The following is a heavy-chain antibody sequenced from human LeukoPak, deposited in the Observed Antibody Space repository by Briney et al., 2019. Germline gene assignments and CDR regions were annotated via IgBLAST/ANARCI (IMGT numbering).Heavy chain of an antibody. Sequence: GGSLRLSCAASGFTFSRYGLSWVRQAPGKGLEWVSVISGSGGSTYHADSVKGRFSISRDNAKNSVFLQMNSLRAEDTAVYYCARLQMDYWGQGTLVTVSS. CDR3: ARLQMDY. V-gene: IGHV3-23*01. CDR1: GFTFSRYG. D-gene: IGHD2-15*01. J-gene: IGHJ4*02. CDR2: ISGSGGST.